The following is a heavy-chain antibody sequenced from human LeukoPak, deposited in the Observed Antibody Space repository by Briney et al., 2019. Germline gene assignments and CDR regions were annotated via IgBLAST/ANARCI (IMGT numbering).Heavy chain of an antibody. D-gene: IGHD3-22*01. CDR2: INHSGST. Sequence: PSETLSLTCAVHGGSFSGYYWSWIRQPPGKGLEWIGEINHSGSTNYNPSLKSRVTISVDTSKNQFSLKLSSVTAADTAVYYCARLRGVTMIVVDYWGQGTLVTVSS. J-gene: IGHJ4*02. V-gene: IGHV4-34*01. CDR3: ARLRGVTMIVVDY. CDR1: GGSFSGYY.